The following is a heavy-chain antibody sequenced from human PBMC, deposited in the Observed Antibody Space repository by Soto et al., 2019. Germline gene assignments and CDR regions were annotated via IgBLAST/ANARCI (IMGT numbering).Heavy chain of an antibody. Sequence: QVQLVQSGAEVKKPGSSVKVSCKASGGTFSSYAISWVRQAPGQGLEWMGGIIPIFGTANYAQKFQRRVTITADESTSTAYMELSILRSEDTAVYYCARIAKGRYSYGPLGFDYWGQGTLVTVSS. V-gene: IGHV1-69*01. CDR3: ARIAKGRYSYGPLGFDY. CDR2: IIPIFGTA. CDR1: GGTFSSYA. J-gene: IGHJ4*02. D-gene: IGHD5-18*01.